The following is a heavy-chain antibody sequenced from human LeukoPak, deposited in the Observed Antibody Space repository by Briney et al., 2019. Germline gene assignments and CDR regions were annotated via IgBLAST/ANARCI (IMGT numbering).Heavy chain of an antibody. CDR1: GYTFTIYY. CDR2: INPSGGST. D-gene: IGHD3-9*01. CDR3: ARGQTLGAYDIVTGWPYGMDV. V-gene: IGHV1-46*01. J-gene: IGHJ6*04. Sequence: ASVKVSCKASGYTFTIYYMHWVRQAPGQGLEWMGIINPSGGSTSYAQKFQGRVAMTRDTSTSTVYMELNGLRSDDTAVYYCARGQTLGAYDIVTGWPYGMDVWGKGTTVTVSS.